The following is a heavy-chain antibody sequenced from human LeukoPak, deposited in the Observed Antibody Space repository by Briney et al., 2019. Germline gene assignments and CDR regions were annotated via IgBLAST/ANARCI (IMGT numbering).Heavy chain of an antibody. CDR1: EFTFSSYA. J-gene: IGHJ6*03. V-gene: IGHV3-23*01. CDR3: AKLQAQNYDFWSGDNYYYYYYMDV. Sequence: GGSLRLSCAASEFTFSSYAMSWVRQAPGKGLEWVSAISGSGGSTYYADSVKGRFTISRDNSKNTLYLQMNSLRAEDTAVYYCAKLQAQNYDFWSGDNYYYYYYMDVWGKGTTVTVSS. CDR2: ISGSGGST. D-gene: IGHD3-3*01.